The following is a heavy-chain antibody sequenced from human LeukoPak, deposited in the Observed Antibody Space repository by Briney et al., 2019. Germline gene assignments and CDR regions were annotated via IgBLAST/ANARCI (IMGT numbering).Heavy chain of an antibody. D-gene: IGHD6-13*01. CDR3: ARVDSSSWSSAAFDI. Sequence: PGGSLRLSCAASGFTFSSCWMHWVRQAPGKGLVWVSRINSDGSSTSYADSVKGRFTISRDNAKNTLYLQMNSLRAEDTAVYYCARVDSSSWSSAAFDIWGQGTMVTVSS. CDR2: INSDGSST. J-gene: IGHJ3*02. CDR1: GFTFSSCW. V-gene: IGHV3-74*01.